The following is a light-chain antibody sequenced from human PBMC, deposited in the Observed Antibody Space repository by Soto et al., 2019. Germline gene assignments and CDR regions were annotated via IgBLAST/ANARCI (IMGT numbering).Light chain of an antibody. Sequence: EIVMTQSPATLSVSPGERATLSCRASQSVSSNLAWYQQKPGQAPRLLIYGASTRATGIPARFSGSGSGTEFPLTISSLQAEDFAVYCYQQYNNWPPITFGQGTRLDIK. CDR3: QQYNNWPPIT. V-gene: IGKV3-15*01. CDR1: QSVSSN. CDR2: GAS. J-gene: IGKJ5*01.